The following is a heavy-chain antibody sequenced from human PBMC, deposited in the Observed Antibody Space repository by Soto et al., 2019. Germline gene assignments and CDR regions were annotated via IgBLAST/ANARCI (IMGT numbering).Heavy chain of an antibody. CDR3: ARSLTEGYCTITGCYTRPLYGMDV. V-gene: IGHV1-2*02. Sequence: ASVKVSCKASGYTFSGYYIHWLRQAPGQGLEWMGWINPNSGGANYAQKFQGRVTVTRDTPTSTAYMELSRLTSDDTAVYYCARSLTEGYCTITGCYTRPLYGMDVWGQGTTVTVSS. D-gene: IGHD2-2*02. J-gene: IGHJ6*02. CDR2: INPNSGGA. CDR1: GYTFSGYY.